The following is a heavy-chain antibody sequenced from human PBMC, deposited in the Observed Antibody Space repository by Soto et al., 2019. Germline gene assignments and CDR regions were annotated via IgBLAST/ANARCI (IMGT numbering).Heavy chain of an antibody. CDR3: ISMARISIVLDH. D-gene: IGHD3-10*01. CDR2: IRSKPNNYAT. V-gene: IGHV3-73*01. J-gene: IGHJ4*02. CDR1: GFAFSGSA. Sequence: EVQLVESGGGLVEPGGSLRLSCAASGFAFSGSAVDWVRQASGKGLEWVGRIRSKPNNYATSYAASVKGRFTISRDDSKNTAFLQMNSLKTEDTAVYYCISMARISIVLDHWGQGALVTVSA.